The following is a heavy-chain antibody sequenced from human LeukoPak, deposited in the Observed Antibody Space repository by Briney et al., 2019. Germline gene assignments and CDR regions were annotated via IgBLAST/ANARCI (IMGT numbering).Heavy chain of an antibody. D-gene: IGHD3-22*01. CDR2: ISGSGGST. CDR3: AKDRPGGSGYYYEFDY. V-gene: IGHV3-23*01. CDR1: GFTFSSYA. Sequence: GGSLRLSCAASGFTFSSYAMSWVRQAPGKGLEWVSAISGSGGSTYYADSVKGRFTVSRDNSKNTLYLQMNSLRAEDTAVYYCAKDRPGGSGYYYEFDYWGQGTPVTVSS. J-gene: IGHJ4*02.